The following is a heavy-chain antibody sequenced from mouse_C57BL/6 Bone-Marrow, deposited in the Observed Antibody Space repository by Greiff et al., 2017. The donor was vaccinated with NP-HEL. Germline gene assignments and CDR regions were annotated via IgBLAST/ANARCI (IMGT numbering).Heavy chain of an antibody. V-gene: IGHV1-7*01. CDR1: GYTFTSYW. CDR3: PSSDYYGSSYDGYWYFAV. D-gene: IGHD1-1*01. Sequence: QVQLQQSGPELVKPGASVKISCKASGYTFTSYWMHWVKQRPGQGLEWIGYINPSSGYTKSPHKETDKATLTADKSSSTAYMQLSRLKYEDYAVYSFPSSDYYGSSYDGYWYFAVLATRTTVTVSS. J-gene: IGHJ1*03. CDR2: INPSSGYT.